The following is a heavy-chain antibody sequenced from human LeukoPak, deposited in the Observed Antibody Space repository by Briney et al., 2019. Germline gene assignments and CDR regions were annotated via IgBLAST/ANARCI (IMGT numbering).Heavy chain of an antibody. Sequence: GGSLRLSCTASGFPFIEYSMNWVRQAPGKGLEWISYIGIDSGNTKYADSVRGRFTISADKAKNSLYLQMNSLRVEDTAVYYCARDHNYAFDNRGQGTLVSVAS. CDR1: GFPFIEYS. V-gene: IGHV3-48*01. CDR2: IGIDSGNT. D-gene: IGHD1-1*01. CDR3: ARDHNYAFDN. J-gene: IGHJ4*02.